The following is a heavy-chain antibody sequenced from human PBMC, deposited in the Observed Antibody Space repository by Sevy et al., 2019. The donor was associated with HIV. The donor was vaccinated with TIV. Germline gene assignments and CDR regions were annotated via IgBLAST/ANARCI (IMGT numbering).Heavy chain of an antibody. D-gene: IGHD3-16*01. CDR2: IYYSGST. J-gene: IGHJ4*02. V-gene: IGHV4-59*01. CDR3: ASSRGIGIGFSY. Sequence: SETLSLTCTVSGGSISSYYWSWIRQPPGKGLEWIGYIYYSGSTNYNPSLKSRVTISVDTSKNQFSLKLSSVTAADTAVYYCASSRGIGIGFSYWGQGTLVTVSS. CDR1: GGSISSYY.